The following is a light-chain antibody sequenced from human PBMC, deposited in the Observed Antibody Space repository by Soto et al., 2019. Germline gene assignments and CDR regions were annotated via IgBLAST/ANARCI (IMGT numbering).Light chain of an antibody. Sequence: QPVLTQPPSASGTPGQRVTISCSGGSSNIGSNYAYWYRQLPGTAPKLVIYANSHRPPGVPDRFSGSKSGTSASLAISGLRSEDEADYYCATWDDSLRGVLFGGGTKLTVL. CDR2: ANS. CDR3: ATWDDSLRGVL. CDR1: SSNIGSNY. V-gene: IGLV1-47*01. J-gene: IGLJ2*01.